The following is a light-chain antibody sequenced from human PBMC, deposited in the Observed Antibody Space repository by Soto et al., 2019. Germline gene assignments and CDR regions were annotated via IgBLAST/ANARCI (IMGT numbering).Light chain of an antibody. V-gene: IGLV2-23*01. CDR1: SSDVRSYNL. Sequence: QSALTQPASVSGSPGQSITISCTGTSSDVRSYNLVSWYQQHPGKAPKLMIYEGSKRPSGVSNRFSGSKSGNTASLTISGLQAEDEADYYCCSYAGSSTHLVFGGGTKLTVL. CDR3: CSYAGSSTHLV. J-gene: IGLJ2*01. CDR2: EGS.